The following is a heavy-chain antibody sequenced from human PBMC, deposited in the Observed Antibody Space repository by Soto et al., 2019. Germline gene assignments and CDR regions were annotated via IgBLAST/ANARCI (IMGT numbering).Heavy chain of an antibody. CDR2: IYPGDSDT. D-gene: IGHD3-3*01. V-gene: IGHV5-51*01. CDR3: ARVGPRYSDFWSGYYTNYYYGMDV. Sequence: GESLKISCKGSGYSFTSYWIGWVRQMPGKGLEWMGIIYPGDSDTRYSPSFQGQVTISADKSISTAYLQWSSLKASDTAMYYCARVGPRYSDFWSGYYTNYYYGMDVWGQGTTVTVSS. J-gene: IGHJ6*02. CDR1: GYSFTSYW.